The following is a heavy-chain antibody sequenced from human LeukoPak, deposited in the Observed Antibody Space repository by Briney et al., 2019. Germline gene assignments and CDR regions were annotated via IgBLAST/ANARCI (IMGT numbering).Heavy chain of an antibody. Sequence: GGSLRLSCAASGFIFSRYAMHWVRQTPGKGLEWVAAIWNDGSDENYADSVKGRFTISSDNSKNTLYLQMNSLRAEDTAVYYCTFEIGRSQGAFDIWGQGTMINVSS. CDR2: IWNDGSDE. V-gene: IGHV3-33*01. J-gene: IGHJ3*02. D-gene: IGHD1-26*01. CDR3: TFEIGRSQGAFDI. CDR1: GFIFSRYA.